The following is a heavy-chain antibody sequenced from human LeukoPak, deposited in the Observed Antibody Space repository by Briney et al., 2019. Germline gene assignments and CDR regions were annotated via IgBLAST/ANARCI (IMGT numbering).Heavy chain of an antibody. Sequence: PSETLSLTCTVSDGSISSYYWSWIRQPPGKGLEWIGYIYYSGSTNYNPSLKSRVTISVDTSKNQFSLKLSSVTAADTAVYYCARVNRGGTTGTVDWFDPWGQGTLVTVSS. CDR2: IYYSGST. V-gene: IGHV4-59*01. CDR1: DGSISSYY. D-gene: IGHD1-1*01. J-gene: IGHJ5*02. CDR3: ARVNRGGTTGTVDWFDP.